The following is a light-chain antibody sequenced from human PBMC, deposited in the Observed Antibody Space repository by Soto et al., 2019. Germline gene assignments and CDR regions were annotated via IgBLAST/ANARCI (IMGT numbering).Light chain of an antibody. CDR2: GAS. CDR3: HQYYSLPLT. J-gene: IGKJ3*01. V-gene: IGKV3-15*01. CDR1: QSVSSN. Sequence: EIVMTQSPATLSVSPGEGATLSCRASQSVSSNLTWYQQKPGQAPRLLIYGASTRATGVPARFSGSGSGTEFTLTISSLQSEDFAVYYCHQYYSLPLTFGPGTKVDIK.